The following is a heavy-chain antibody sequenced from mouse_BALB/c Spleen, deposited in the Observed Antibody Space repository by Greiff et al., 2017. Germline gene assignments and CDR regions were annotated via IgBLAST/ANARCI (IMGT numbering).Heavy chain of an antibody. J-gene: IGHJ3*01. D-gene: IGHD1-1*01. V-gene: IGHV3-2*02. CDR2: ISYSGST. Sequence: EVQLVESGPGLVKPSQSLSLTCTVTGYSITSDYAWNWIRQFPGNKLEWMGYISYSGSTSYNPSLKSRISITRDTSKNQFFLQLNSVTTEDTATYYCARRGYGRAWFAYWGQGTLVTVSA. CDR3: ARRGYGRAWFAY. CDR1: GYSITSDYA.